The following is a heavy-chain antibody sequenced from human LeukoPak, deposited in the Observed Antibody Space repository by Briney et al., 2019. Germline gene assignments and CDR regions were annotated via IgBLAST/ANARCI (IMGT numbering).Heavy chain of an antibody. Sequence: GESLKISCEGSGYSFTSYWIGWVRQMPGKGLEWMGIIYPGDSDTRYSPSLQGQVTISADKSISTAYLQWSSLKASDTAMYYCAKGKGYCSAGSCGIFDYWGQGTLVTVSS. CDR2: IYPGDSDT. J-gene: IGHJ4*02. V-gene: IGHV5-51*01. CDR3: AKGKGYCSAGSCGIFDY. D-gene: IGHD2-15*01. CDR1: GYSFTSYW.